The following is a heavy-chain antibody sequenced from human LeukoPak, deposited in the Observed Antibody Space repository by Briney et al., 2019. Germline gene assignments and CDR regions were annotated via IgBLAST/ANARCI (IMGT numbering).Heavy chain of an antibody. J-gene: IGHJ4*02. D-gene: IGHD3-22*01. CDR1: GGSVSSGDYY. V-gene: IGHV4-30-4*08. Sequence: SQTLSLTCTVSGGSVSSGDYYWNWIRQPPGKGREWIGYIYYSGSTYYNPSLKSRLTISVDTSKNHFSLKLSSVTAADTAVYYCAREPEIRLSPHYYDSSGILDYWGQGTLVTVSS. CDR3: AREPEIRLSPHYYDSSGILDY. CDR2: IYYSGST.